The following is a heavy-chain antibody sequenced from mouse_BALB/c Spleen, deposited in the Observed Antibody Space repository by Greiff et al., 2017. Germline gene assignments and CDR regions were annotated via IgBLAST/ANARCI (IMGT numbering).Heavy chain of an antibody. Sequence: EVKVVESGGGLVKPGGSLKLSCAASGFTFSDYYMYWVRQTPEKRLEWVATISDGGSYTYYPDSVKGRFTISRDNAKNNLYLQMSSLKSEDTAMYYCAREGGFDYWGQGTTLTVSS. J-gene: IGHJ2*01. CDR3: AREGGFDY. CDR1: GFTFSDYY. V-gene: IGHV5-4*02. CDR2: ISDGGSYT.